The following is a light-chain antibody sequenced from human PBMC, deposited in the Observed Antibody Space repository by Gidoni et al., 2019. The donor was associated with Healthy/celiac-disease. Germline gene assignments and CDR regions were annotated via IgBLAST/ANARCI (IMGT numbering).Light chain of an antibody. V-gene: IGKV3-11*01. Sequence: EIVLTQSPATLSLSPGERATLSCRASQSVSSYLAWYQQKPGQAPRLLIYDASNRATGIPARFIGSGSGTDFTLTISSLEPEDFAVYYCQQRSNWEIPFGQGTRLEIK. J-gene: IGKJ5*01. CDR3: QQRSNWEIP. CDR2: DAS. CDR1: QSVSSY.